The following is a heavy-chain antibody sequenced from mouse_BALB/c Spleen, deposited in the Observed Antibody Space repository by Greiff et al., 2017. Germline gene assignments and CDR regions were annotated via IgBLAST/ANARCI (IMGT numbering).Heavy chain of an antibody. CDR3: ARLGGNSFAY. J-gene: IGHJ3*01. Sequence: EVQVVESGGGLVKPGGSLKLSCAASGFTFSSYTMSWVRQTPEKRLEWVATISSGGGNTYYPDSVKGRFTISRDNAKNNLYLQMSSLRSEDTALYYCARLGGNSFAYWGQGTLVTVSA. CDR2: ISSGGGNT. D-gene: IGHD2-1*01. CDR1: GFTFSSYT. V-gene: IGHV5-9*03.